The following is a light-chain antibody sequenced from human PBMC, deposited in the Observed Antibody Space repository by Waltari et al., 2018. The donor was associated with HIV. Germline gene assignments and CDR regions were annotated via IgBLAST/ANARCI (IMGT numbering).Light chain of an antibody. CDR2: DPE. J-gene: IGLJ3*02. V-gene: IGLV7-46*01. Sequence: QVVVTQEPSLSVSPGGTVTVTCASVTGSVSRSHYTHWIQLKPGQAQRPLTYDPEMRHPWTPGRFAGSLIGGRAALMLAGALPDDEADYYCLLSYSGVRVFGGGTKLTV. CDR1: TGSVSRSHY. CDR3: LLSYSGVRV.